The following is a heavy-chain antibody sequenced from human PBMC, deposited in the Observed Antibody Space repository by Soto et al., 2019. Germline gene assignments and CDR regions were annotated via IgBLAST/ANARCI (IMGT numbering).Heavy chain of an antibody. CDR3: ARERGTYGSGSLYGMDV. CDR1: GVSTSGFY. D-gene: IGHD3-10*01. CDR2: IYYSGST. J-gene: IGHJ6*02. Sequence: PSETLSLTCAVSGVSTSGFYWSWIRQPPGKGLEWIGYIYYSGSTYYNPSLKSRVTISVDTSKNQFSLKLSSVTAADTAVYYCARERGTYGSGSLYGMDVWGQGTTVTVSS. V-gene: IGHV4-30-4*01.